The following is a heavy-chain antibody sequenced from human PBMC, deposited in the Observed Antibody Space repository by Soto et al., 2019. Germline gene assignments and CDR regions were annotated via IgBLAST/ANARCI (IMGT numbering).Heavy chain of an antibody. CDR3: VREYDDGNPYHQTDGFDI. V-gene: IGHV3-74*01. J-gene: IGHJ3*02. D-gene: IGHD3-16*01. CDR1: GFTFSRSW. CDR2: SKGDGGST. Sequence: PGASLRLSCAASGFTFSRSWMHWVRQAPRKGLVWVSRSKGDGGSTGYADSVKGRFTISRDNAKSTLYLQMNSLRAEDAAVYYCVREYDDGNPYHQTDGFDIWGQGTMVTVFS.